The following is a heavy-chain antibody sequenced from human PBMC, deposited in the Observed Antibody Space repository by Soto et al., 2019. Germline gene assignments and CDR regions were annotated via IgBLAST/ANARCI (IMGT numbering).Heavy chain of an antibody. CDR2: TYYRSKWYN. D-gene: IGHD2-8*02. CDR1: GDSVSSNSAA. J-gene: IGHJ4*02. Sequence: SQTLSLTCVISGDSVSSNSAAWNWIRQSPSRGLEWLGRTYYRSKWYNDYAVSVKSRIIINPDTSKNHFSLQLNSVTPEDTAVYSAAKYCATRDYGKFGYWGQGTLVTVSS. V-gene: IGHV6-1*01. CDR3: AKYCATRDYGKFGY.